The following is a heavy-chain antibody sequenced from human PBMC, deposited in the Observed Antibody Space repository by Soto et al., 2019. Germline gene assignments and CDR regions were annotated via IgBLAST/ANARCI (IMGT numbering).Heavy chain of an antibody. J-gene: IGHJ6*02. Sequence: WGSLRLSCAASGFTFSDHAMHWVRQAPGKGLEWVAIISFDGSNEHYADSVQGRFTISRDNSENTLYLQMNSLRADDTAVYYCARPAATVIFYSGMESWGQGNTVTVSS. CDR2: ISFDGSNE. V-gene: IGHV3-30-3*01. CDR1: GFTFSDHA. CDR3: ARPAATVIFYSGMES. D-gene: IGHD2-21*01.